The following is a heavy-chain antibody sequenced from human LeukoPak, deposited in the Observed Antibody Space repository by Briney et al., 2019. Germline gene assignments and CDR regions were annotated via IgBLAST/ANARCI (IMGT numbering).Heavy chain of an antibody. Sequence: GGSLRLSCAASGFTFSSYEMNWVRQAPGKGLEWVSYISSSGSTIYYADSVKGRFTISRDNAKNSLYLQMNSLRAEDTAVYYCAKHDRVGVLRYFDWLLRGYYFDYWGQGTLVTVSS. J-gene: IGHJ4*02. CDR2: ISSSGSTI. V-gene: IGHV3-48*03. CDR3: AKHDRVGVLRYFDWLLRGYYFDY. CDR1: GFTFSSYE. D-gene: IGHD3-9*01.